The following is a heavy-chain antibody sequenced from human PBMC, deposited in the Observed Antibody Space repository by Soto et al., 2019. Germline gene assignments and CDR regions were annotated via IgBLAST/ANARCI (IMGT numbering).Heavy chain of an antibody. J-gene: IGHJ4*02. Sequence: QVQLVQSGAEVKKPGASVKVSCKASGYTFTSYGISWVRQAPGQGLEWMGWISSYNGNTNYAQKLQGRVNMTTDTSTSTAYMELRSLRSDDTAVYYCARGGQNGYYDSRAMVDYWGQGTLVTVSS. CDR2: ISSYNGNT. CDR1: GYTFTSYG. D-gene: IGHD3-22*01. V-gene: IGHV1-18*01. CDR3: ARGGQNGYYDSRAMVDY.